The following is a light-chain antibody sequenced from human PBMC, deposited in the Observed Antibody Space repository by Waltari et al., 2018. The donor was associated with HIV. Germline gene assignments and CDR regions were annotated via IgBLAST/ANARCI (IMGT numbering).Light chain of an antibody. V-gene: IGKV4-1*01. J-gene: IGKJ4*01. CDR2: LAS. CDR1: PSLFYSSNNKDS. Sequence: DIVMTQSPDSLAVSLGERAPITCKSSPSLFYSSNNKDSLAWYQHKPGQPPKLLVYLASTRDSGVPDRFSGSGSGTDFTLTINNLQAEDVAVYYCHQYYSVPFSFGGGTRVEIK. CDR3: HQYYSVPFS.